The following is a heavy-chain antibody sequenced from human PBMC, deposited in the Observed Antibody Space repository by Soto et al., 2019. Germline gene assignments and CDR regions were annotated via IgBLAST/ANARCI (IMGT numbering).Heavy chain of an antibody. D-gene: IGHD6-19*01. CDR1: GFTFSSYA. Sequence: SLRLSCAASGFTFSSYAMSWVRQAPGKGLEWISAVSGSGGSTYYADSVKGRFTISRDNSKNTLYLQMNSLRAEDTAVYYCATRSSGWYFDYWGQGTLVTVSS. J-gene: IGHJ4*02. CDR3: ATRSSGWYFDY. V-gene: IGHV3-23*01. CDR2: VSGSGGST.